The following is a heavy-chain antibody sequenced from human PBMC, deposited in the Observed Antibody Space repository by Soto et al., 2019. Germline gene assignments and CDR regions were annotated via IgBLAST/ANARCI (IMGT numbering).Heavy chain of an antibody. Sequence: QVQLQESGPGLVKPSETLSLTCTVSGGSVSSGSYYWSWIRQPPGKGLEWIGYIYYSGNTNYNPSLKSRVKISVDTSKTQSSLKLSSVPAADTALYYGGRGGGPGVGATSWYFDLWGRGTLVTVSS. J-gene: IGHJ2*01. CDR3: GRGGGPGVGATSWYFDL. CDR2: IYYSGNT. D-gene: IGHD1-26*01. CDR1: GGSVSSGSYY. V-gene: IGHV4-61*01.